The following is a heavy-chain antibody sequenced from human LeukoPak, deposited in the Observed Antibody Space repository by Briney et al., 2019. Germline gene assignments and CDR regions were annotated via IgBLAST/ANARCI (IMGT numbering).Heavy chain of an antibody. J-gene: IGHJ4*02. CDR3: ARHYYGSGSYSHFDY. Sequence: GESLKISCKGSGXSFDNYWITWLRQMPGKGLEWMGKIDLSDSYTNYSPSFQGHVTISADKSISTAYLQWSSLKASDSAMYYCARHYYGSGSYSHFDYWGQGTLVTVSS. D-gene: IGHD3-10*01. CDR2: IDLSDSYT. CDR1: GXSFDNYW. V-gene: IGHV5-10-1*01.